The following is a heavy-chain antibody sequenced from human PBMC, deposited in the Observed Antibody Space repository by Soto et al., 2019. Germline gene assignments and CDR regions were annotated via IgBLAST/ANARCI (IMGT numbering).Heavy chain of an antibody. CDR2: IYWDDDK. Sequence: QITLKESGPTLVSPAQTLTLTCDFSGFSLSTYDMGVAWIRQSPGKALEWLALIYWDDDKRYSPSLKDRLAISKDTSSNQVVLTITNMDPGDTATYFCAHAGDYDLLTFDHWGPGTLVTVSS. V-gene: IGHV2-5*02. CDR1: GFSLSTYDMG. D-gene: IGHD4-17*01. CDR3: AHAGDYDLLTFDH. J-gene: IGHJ4*02.